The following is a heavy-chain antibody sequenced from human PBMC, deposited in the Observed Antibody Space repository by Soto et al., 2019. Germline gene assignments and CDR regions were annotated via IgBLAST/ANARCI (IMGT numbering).Heavy chain of an antibody. CDR1: GITFIYAW. V-gene: IGHV3-15*07. J-gene: IGHJ4*02. CDR3: THLLSLAHPYSYL. Sequence: PGGSLRLSCAASGITFIYAWMDWVRQAPGKRLEWVGRIKSQASGGTIDYAAPVKGRFTISRDDSKNTAYLQMDSLKTEDTAVYYCTHLLSLAHPYSYLWGQGTQVTVSS. D-gene: IGHD2-21*01. CDR2: IKSQASGGTI.